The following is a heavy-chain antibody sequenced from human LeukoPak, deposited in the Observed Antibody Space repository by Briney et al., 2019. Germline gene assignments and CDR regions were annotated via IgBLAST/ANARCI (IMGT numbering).Heavy chain of an antibody. CDR2: IDPSDSYT. CDR3: VRRRGTITVTTYYYYGMDV. Sequence: GGSLRLSCKGSGYSFTSYWISWVRQMPGKGLEWMGRIDPSDSYTNYSPSFQGHVTISADKSISTAYLQWSSLKASDTTMYYYVRRRGTITVTTYYYYGMDVWGQGTTVTVSS. CDR1: GYSFTSYW. V-gene: IGHV5-10-1*01. J-gene: IGHJ6*02. D-gene: IGHD4-17*01.